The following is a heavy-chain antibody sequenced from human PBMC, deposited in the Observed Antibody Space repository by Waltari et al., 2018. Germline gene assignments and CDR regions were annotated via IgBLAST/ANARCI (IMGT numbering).Heavy chain of an antibody. CDR2: IFSAGTT. CDR3: ARDWLGPGGVPDV. J-gene: IGHJ6*04. D-gene: IGHD3-10*01. V-gene: IGHV3-53*01. Sequence: EMRLVESGGGLIQPGGSLRLSCAASGLAVSNNSLSWVRQAPGKGLEWVSIIFSAGTTYYADSVESRFTISRDSSNNIVYLQMNNLRAEDTAVYYCARDWLGPGGVPDVWGKGTTVTVSS. CDR1: GLAVSNNS.